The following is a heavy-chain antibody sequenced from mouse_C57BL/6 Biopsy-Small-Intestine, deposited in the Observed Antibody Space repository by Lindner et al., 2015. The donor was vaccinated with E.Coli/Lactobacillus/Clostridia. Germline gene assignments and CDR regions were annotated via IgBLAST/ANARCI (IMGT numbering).Heavy chain of an antibody. CDR2: IYPGGGFT. CDR1: GYTFTNYW. D-gene: IGHD1-1*01. CDR3: ARENYGTNYFDY. J-gene: IGHJ2*01. Sequence: VQLQESGAELVRPGTSVNMSCKASGYTFTNYWMAWAKQRPGHGLEWIGHIYPGGGFTNYHEKFKGKATLTADKSSSTAYMQFSSLTSEDSAIYYCARENYGTNYFDYWGQGTTLTVSS. V-gene: IGHV1-63*01.